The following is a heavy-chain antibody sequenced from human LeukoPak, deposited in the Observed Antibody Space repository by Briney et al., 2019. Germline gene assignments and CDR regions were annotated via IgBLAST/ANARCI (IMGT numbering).Heavy chain of an antibody. CDR2: IWYDGNNK. CDR1: GFTFRNFG. J-gene: IGHJ4*02. D-gene: IGHD2-2*01. CDR3: ARDYHGLDY. Sequence: PGRSLRLSCAASGFTFRNFGMHWVRLAPGKGLEWVAVIWYDGNNKYYADSVKGRFTIPRDNSKNTLYLQMKSLRAEDTAVYYCARDYHGLDYWGQGTLVTVSS. V-gene: IGHV3-33*01.